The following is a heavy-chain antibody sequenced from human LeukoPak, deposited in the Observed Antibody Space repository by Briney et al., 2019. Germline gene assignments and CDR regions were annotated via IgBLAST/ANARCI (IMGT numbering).Heavy chain of an antibody. CDR3: ASFSDSSGYQFDY. CDR2: IIPIFETP. V-gene: IGHV1-69*13. D-gene: IGHD3-22*01. Sequence: SVKVSCKASGGTFSNYAISWVRQAPGQGLEWMGGIIPIFETPGYAQKFQGRATITADQSTSTAYMQLSSLRSEDTAVYYCASFSDSSGYQFDYWGQGTLVTVSS. CDR1: GGTFSNYA. J-gene: IGHJ4*02.